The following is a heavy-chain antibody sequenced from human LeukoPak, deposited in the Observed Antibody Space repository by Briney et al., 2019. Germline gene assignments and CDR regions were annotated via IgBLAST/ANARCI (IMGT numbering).Heavy chain of an antibody. Sequence: GGSLRLSCAASGFTFSSYWMSWVRQAPGKGLEWVANIKQDRSEKYYVDSVKGRFTISRDNAKNSLYLQMNSLRAEDTAVYYCARVLRDGYNLAFDYWGQGTLVTVSS. CDR2: IKQDRSEK. V-gene: IGHV3-7*01. CDR1: GFTFSSYW. CDR3: ARVLRDGYNLAFDY. J-gene: IGHJ4*02. D-gene: IGHD5-24*01.